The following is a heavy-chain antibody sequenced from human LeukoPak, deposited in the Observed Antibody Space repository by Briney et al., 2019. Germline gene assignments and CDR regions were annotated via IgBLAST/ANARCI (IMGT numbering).Heavy chain of an antibody. Sequence: SETLSLTCTVSGYSISTGYYWDWIRQPPGKGLEWIGTFYHGGSTYYNPSLKSRVTISVDTSKNQFSLKLTSVTAADTAVYYCARRIQLWLWYYFDYWGQGTLVTVSS. V-gene: IGHV4-38-2*02. CDR3: ARRIQLWLWYYFDY. J-gene: IGHJ4*02. CDR2: FYHGGST. D-gene: IGHD5-18*01. CDR1: GYSISTGYY.